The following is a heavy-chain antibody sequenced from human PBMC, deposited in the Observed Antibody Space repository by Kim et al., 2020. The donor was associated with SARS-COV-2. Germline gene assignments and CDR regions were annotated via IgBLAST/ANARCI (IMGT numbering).Heavy chain of an antibody. CDR1: GFTISDYH. V-gene: IGHV3-11*01. Sequence: GGSLRLSCAASGFTISDYHMNWIRQAPGKGLEWLSYISSSGSNIYYADSVKGRFTISRDNAKNSLYLQMNSLRAEDTALYYCAGDRCSSWVHHWGQGTLV. J-gene: IGHJ4*02. D-gene: IGHD6-13*01. CDR3: AGDRCSSWVHH. CDR2: ISSSGSNI.